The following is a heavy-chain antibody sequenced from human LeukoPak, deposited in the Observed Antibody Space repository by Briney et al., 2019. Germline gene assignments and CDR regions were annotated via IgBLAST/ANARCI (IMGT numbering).Heavy chain of an antibody. V-gene: IGHV3-21*01. D-gene: IGHD2-15*01. CDR1: GFTFSTYS. J-gene: IGHJ4*02. CDR3: ARDGGCTGGSCYRRFDY. CDR2: ISSRSSYI. Sequence: PGGSVRLSCAASGFTFSTYSMNWVRQAPGKGLEWVSSISSRSSYIYYADSMKGRFTISRDNAKNSLYLQMNSLRAEDTAVYYCARDGGCTGGSCYRRFDYWGQGTLVTVSS.